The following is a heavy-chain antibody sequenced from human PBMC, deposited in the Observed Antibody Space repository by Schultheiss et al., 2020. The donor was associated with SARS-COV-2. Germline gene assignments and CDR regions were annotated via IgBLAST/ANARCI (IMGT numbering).Heavy chain of an antibody. CDR2: FYYSGST. D-gene: IGHD3-10*01. V-gene: IGHV4-59*08. J-gene: IGHJ5*02. CDR3: ARLRFGWFDP. Sequence: SQTLSLTCPVSGGSISSYYWSWIRQPPGKGLEWIGYFYYSGSTNYNPSLKSRVTISVDTSKNQFSLKLSSVTAADTAVYYCARLRFGWFDPWGQGTLVTVSS. CDR1: GGSISSYY.